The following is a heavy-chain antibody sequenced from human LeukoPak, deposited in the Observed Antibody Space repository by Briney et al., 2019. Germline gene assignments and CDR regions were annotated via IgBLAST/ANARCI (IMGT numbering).Heavy chain of an antibody. CDR1: GGSISSYY. D-gene: IGHD2-8*02. CDR3: ARGPGGPKDAFDI. CDR2: IYTTGST. Sequence: SETLSLTCTVSGGSISSYYWTWIRQPAGKGLEWIGRIYTTGSTNYNPSLNSRVTMSVDTSKKQFSLKLSSVTAADTAVYYCARGPGGPKDAFDIWGQGTMVTVSS. J-gene: IGHJ3*02. V-gene: IGHV4-4*07.